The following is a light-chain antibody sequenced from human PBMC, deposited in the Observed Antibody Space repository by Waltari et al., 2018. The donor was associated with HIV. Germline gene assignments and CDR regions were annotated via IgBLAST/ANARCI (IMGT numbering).Light chain of an antibody. Sequence: QAVLTQPPSVSGAPGQRVPISCTGSSSNIGAGYDVHWYQQVPGTAPRLLIYDDTNRPSGVPDGFSGSNSGTSASLAITGLQAEDEADYYCQSYDDNLEGVFGGGTKLTVL. J-gene: IGLJ3*02. CDR2: DDT. CDR1: SSNIGAGYD. V-gene: IGLV1-40*01. CDR3: QSYDDNLEGV.